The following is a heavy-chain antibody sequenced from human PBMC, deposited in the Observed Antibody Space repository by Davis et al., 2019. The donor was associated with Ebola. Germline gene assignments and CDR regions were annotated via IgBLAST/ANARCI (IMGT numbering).Heavy chain of an antibody. V-gene: IGHV4-31*03. D-gene: IGHD2-2*01. CDR3: ARSTRYCSSTSCYTKYYYYGMDV. CDR2: IYYSGST. CDR1: GGSISSGGYY. J-gene: IGHJ6*02. Sequence: PSETLSLTCTVSGGSISSGGYYWSWIRQHPGKGLEWIGYIYYSGSTYYNPSLKSRVTISVDTSKNQFSLKLSSVTAADTAVYYCARSTRYCSSTSCYTKYYYYGMDVWGQGTTVTVSS.